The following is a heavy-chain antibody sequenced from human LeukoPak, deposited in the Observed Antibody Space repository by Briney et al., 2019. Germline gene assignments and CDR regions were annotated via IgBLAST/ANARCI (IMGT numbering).Heavy chain of an antibody. CDR2: MNPNSGNT. CDR1: GYTFTSYD. J-gene: IGHJ4*02. V-gene: IGHV1-8*01. D-gene: IGHD5-18*01. CDR3: ARDTGRADRPAEWIQLWSPFDY. Sequence: ASVKVSCKASGYTFTSYDINWVRQATGQGLEWMGWMNPNSGNTGYAQKFQGRVTMTRDTSISTAYMELCRLRSDDTAVYYCARDTGRADRPAEWIQLWSPFDYWGQGTLVTVSS.